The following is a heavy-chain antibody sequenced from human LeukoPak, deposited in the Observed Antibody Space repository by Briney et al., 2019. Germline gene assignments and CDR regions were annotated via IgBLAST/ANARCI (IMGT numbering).Heavy chain of an antibody. CDR1: GFTVNNNY. V-gene: IGHV3-53*01. Sequence: GGSLRLSCAVSGFTVNNNYMTWVRQAQGKGLEWVSLIYGDGTTDYADSVKGRFTISGDNSQNTLYLQMNTLRAEDTAVYYCATGAHYYGSWGQGTLVTVSS. D-gene: IGHD3-10*01. J-gene: IGHJ1*01. CDR2: IYGDGTT. CDR3: ATGAHYYGS.